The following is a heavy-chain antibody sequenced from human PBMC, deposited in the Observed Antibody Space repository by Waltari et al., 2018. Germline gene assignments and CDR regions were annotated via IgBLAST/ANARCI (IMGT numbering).Heavy chain of an antibody. CDR1: EFTFSSYA. Sequence: QVQLVESGGGVVQPGRSLRLSCAASEFTFSSYAMHWVRQAPGKGLEWVAFISYNGRNIYYVDSVKGRFTISRDNSKKTVYLQMNSLRGEDTAVYYCARDFCDRTYCHGMDVWGQGTTVTVSS. D-gene: IGHD2-21*02. J-gene: IGHJ6*02. V-gene: IGHV3-30*04. CDR2: ISYNGRNI. CDR3: ARDFCDRTYCHGMDV.